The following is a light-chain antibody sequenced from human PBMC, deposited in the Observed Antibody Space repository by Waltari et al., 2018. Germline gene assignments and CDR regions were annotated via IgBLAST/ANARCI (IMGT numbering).Light chain of an antibody. V-gene: IGKV2-28*01. J-gene: IGKJ2*01. CDR1: QSLLHREGPPF. Sequence: DIVMTQSPLSLSVTPGEPASISCRASQSLLHREGPPFFDWYQQKPGQSPQLLIYWGSIRASGVPDRFSGSGSDTDFTLKISRVETEDAGIYYCMQGLETPYTFGQGTKLEIK. CDR3: MQGLETPYT. CDR2: WGS.